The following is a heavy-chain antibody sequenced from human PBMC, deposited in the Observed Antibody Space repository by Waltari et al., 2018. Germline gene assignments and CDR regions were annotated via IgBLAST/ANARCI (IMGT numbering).Heavy chain of an antibody. V-gene: IGHV3-53*01. CDR3: ATDGDGDCSLCLAQ. CDR2: IYNDGTK. D-gene: IGHD2-21*02. J-gene: IGHJ4*01. Sequence: EVQLVESGGGVIQPGGSLRLSCAASGFIVSPNYMSWVRQAPGKGLEWVSVIYNDGTKLYADSVKGRFTVSRDNSKNMVHLQMDSLRAEDTAVYYCATDGDGDCSLCLAQWGHGTLVTVSS. CDR1: GFIVSPNY.